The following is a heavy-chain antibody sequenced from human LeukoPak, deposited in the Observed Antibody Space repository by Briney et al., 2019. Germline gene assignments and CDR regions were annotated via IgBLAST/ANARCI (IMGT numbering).Heavy chain of an antibody. Sequence: PGGSLRLSCAASGFTVSNNYMNWVRQAPGKGLEWVSLIYSGGSTYYADSVKGRFTISRDNAKNSLYLQMNSLRAEDTALYYCAKDIRHYGSGGFGMDVWGQGTAVTVSS. CDR2: IYSGGST. CDR1: GFTVSNNY. V-gene: IGHV3-53*05. CDR3: AKDIRHYGSGGFGMDV. D-gene: IGHD3-10*01. J-gene: IGHJ6*02.